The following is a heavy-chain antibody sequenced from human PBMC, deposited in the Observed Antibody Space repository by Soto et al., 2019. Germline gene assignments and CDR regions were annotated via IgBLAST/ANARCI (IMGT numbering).Heavy chain of an antibody. CDR3: MRDPGSSARDP. V-gene: IGHV3-30*01. Sequence: QAQLVESGGGVVQPGGSLRLSCVASGFSLYSYVIHWVRQTPGKGLQWVAVISIDGTRTYYADSGKGRFTVSRDNSKNTQSLQMYGLTIEDTAIYYWMRDPGSSARDPWGQGTLVTVSP. J-gene: IGHJ5*02. D-gene: IGHD6-13*01. CDR2: ISIDGTRT. CDR1: GFSLYSYV.